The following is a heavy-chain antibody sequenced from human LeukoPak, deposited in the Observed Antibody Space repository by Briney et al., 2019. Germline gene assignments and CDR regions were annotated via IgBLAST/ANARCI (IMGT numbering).Heavy chain of an antibody. V-gene: IGHV3-30*18. Sequence: PGRSLRLSCAASGFSFSRNGMHWVRQAPAKGLEWVAFILNDGSNKYYADSVKGRFPISRDNSKNTLYLQMNSLRAEDTAVYYCAKDGGGTDFDYWGQGTLVTVSS. CDR3: AKDGGGTDFDY. CDR2: ILNDGSNK. J-gene: IGHJ4*02. CDR1: GFSFSRNG. D-gene: IGHD1-26*01.